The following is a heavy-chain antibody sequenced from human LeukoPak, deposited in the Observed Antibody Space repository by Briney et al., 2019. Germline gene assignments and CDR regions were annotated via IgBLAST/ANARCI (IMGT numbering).Heavy chain of an antibody. CDR2: IYWDDDR. V-gene: IGHV2-5*02. D-gene: IGHD3-10*01. CDR3: AHSRYSFGSGSFFGFWFDP. J-gene: IGHJ5*02. CDR1: GFSLSTSGVG. Sequence: SGPTLVNPTQTLALTCTFSGFSLSTSGVGVGWIRQPPGKALEWLALIYWDDDRRYSPSLKSRLTITKDTSKNQVVLTMTNMDPVDTATYYCAHSRYSFGSGSFFGFWFDPWGQGTLVTVSS.